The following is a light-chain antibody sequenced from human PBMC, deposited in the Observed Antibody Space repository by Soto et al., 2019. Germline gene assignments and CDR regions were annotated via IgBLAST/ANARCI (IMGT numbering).Light chain of an antibody. CDR2: DNN. V-gene: IGLV1-51*01. CDR3: GTWDASRNGV. J-gene: IGLJ3*02. Sequence: QSVLTQPPSVSGAPGQRVAISCSGGSSDVGNNYVSWYQQFPGTAPKLLIYDNNRRPSGIPNRFSGSKSGTSATLGITGLQAEDEADYYGGTWDASRNGVFGGGTKLTVL. CDR1: SSDVGNNY.